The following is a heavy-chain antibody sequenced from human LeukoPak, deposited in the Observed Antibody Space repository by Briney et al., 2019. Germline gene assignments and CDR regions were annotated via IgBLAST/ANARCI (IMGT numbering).Heavy chain of an antibody. CDR2: ISSSSSTT. D-gene: IGHD5-18*01. V-gene: IGHV3-48*01. CDR3: AKESPYSSPRNYYFDY. CDR1: GFTFSSYS. J-gene: IGHJ4*02. Sequence: GGSLRLSCAASGFTFSSYSMNWVRQAPGKGLEWVSYISSSSSTTYYADSVKGRFTISRDNSKNTLYLQMNSLRAEDTAVYYCAKESPYSSPRNYYFDYWGQGTLVTVSS.